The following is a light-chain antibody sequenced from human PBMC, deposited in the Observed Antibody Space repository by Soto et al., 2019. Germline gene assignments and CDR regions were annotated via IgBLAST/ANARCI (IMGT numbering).Light chain of an antibody. Sequence: DIPMTQSPSSLSASVGDRVTITCRASQDISHYLAWYQQKPGKVPKLLIYAASTLQPGAPSRFSGRGSGTDFTLTISNLQAEDIATYYCQKYDSAPFTFGPGTKVYMK. CDR2: AAS. CDR1: QDISHY. CDR3: QKYDSAPFT. J-gene: IGKJ3*01. V-gene: IGKV1-27*01.